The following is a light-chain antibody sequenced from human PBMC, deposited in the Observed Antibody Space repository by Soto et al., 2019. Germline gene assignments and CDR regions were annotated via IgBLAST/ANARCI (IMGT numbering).Light chain of an antibody. J-gene: IGLJ1*01. Sequence: QSVLTQPASVSGSPGQSITISCTGPSSDVGGYNYVSWYQQDPGTAPKLLIYGVSNRPSGVSSRFSGSKSGNTASLTISGLQAEDEADYYCSSYTSISTFVFGTGTKVTVL. CDR1: SSDVGGYNY. V-gene: IGLV2-14*01. CDR2: GVS. CDR3: SSYTSISTFV.